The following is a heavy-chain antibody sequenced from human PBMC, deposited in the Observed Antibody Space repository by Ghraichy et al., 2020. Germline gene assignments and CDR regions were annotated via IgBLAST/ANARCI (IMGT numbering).Heavy chain of an antibody. CDR3: ALYDNNDSRGDDM. J-gene: IGHJ3*02. D-gene: IGHD3-10*01. CDR1: GYRFSRYW. V-gene: IGHV5-10-1*01. CDR2: IDPSDSYT. Sequence: GESLNISCKGSGYRFSRYWISWVRQVPGKGLEWLGKIDPSDSYTNYSPSFQGHVIISVDRSITTAYLQWNSLKASDTAKYFCALYDNNDSRGDDMWGQGTMVTVSS.